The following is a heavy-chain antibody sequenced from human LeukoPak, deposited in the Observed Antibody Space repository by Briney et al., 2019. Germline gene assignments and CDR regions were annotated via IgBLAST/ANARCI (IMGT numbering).Heavy chain of an antibody. J-gene: IGHJ6*03. CDR3: ARNWGSSWPYYYYYYYMDV. CDR2: MNPNSGNT. D-gene: IGHD6-13*01. Sequence: GASVKVSCKASGYTFRNNDINWVRQAPGQGLEWMGWMNPNSGNTGYVQKFQGRVTITRDTSISTAYLELNSLRAEDTAVYYCARNWGSSWPYYYYYYYMDVWGKGTTVTVSS. V-gene: IGHV1-8*03. CDR1: GYTFRNND.